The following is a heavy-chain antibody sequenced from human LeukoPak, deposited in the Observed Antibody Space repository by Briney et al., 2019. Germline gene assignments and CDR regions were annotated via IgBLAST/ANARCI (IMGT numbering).Heavy chain of an antibody. CDR2: ISSSSSTI. V-gene: IGHV3-48*01. Sequence: GGSLRLSCAASGFTFSSYSMNWVRQAPGKGLEWVSYISSSSSTIYCADSVKGRFTISRDNAKNSLYLQMNSLRAEDTAVYYCARDRVTMVRGGTYWGQGTLVTVSS. CDR1: GFTFSSYS. CDR3: ARDRVTMVRGGTY. D-gene: IGHD3-10*01. J-gene: IGHJ4*02.